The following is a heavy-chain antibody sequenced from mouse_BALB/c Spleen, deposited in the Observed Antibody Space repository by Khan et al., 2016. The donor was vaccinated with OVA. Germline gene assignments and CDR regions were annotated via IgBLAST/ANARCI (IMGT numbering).Heavy chain of an antibody. Sequence: QIQLLQSGAELTKPGATVKMSCKASGYTFTNYGMHWVRQAPGQGLKWIGWINTTTGEPTYADDFRGRFAFTLDTSASTAYLQINNLKAEDTATYDGARVRYAGTMDYWGQGTPVTVSA. CDR1: GYTFTNYG. CDR2: INTTTGEP. D-gene: IGHD2-14*01. CDR3: ARVRYAGTMDY. J-gene: IGHJ4*01. V-gene: IGHV9-3-1*01.